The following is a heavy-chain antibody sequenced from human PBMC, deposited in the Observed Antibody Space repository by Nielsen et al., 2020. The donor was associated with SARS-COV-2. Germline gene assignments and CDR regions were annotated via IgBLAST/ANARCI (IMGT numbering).Heavy chain of an antibody. V-gene: IGHV3-23*01. CDR2: ISGSGGST. Sequence: WIRQPPGKGLEWVSAISGSGGSTYYADSVKGRFTISRDNSKNTLYLQMNSLRAEDTAVYYCAKAITMVRGVIPYYYYGMDVWGQGTTVTVSS. CDR3: AKAITMVRGVIPYYYYGMDV. D-gene: IGHD3-10*01. J-gene: IGHJ6*02.